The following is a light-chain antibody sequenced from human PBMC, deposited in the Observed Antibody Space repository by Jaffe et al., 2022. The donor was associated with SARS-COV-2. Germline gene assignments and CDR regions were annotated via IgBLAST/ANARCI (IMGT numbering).Light chain of an antibody. V-gene: IGLV3-25*03. Sequence: SYEVTQPPSVSVSPGQTARITCSGDALPKQHAYWYQQKPGQAPVVVMYKDIERPSGIPERFSGSSSGTTVTLTISRVQAEDEADYYCQSTDTSGTSWVFGGGTKLTVL. CDR1: ALPKQH. J-gene: IGLJ3*02. CDR3: QSTDTSGTSWV. CDR2: KDI.